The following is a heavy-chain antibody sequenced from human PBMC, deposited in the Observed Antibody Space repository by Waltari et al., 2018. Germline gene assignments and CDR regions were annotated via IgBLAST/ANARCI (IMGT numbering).Heavy chain of an antibody. J-gene: IGHJ4*02. Sequence: EVQLLESGGGLVQPGGSLRLSCAASGFTXSSYAMSWVRQAPGKGLEWVSVIYSGGSTYYADSVKGRFTISRDNSKNTLYLQMNSLRAEDTAVYYCAKVRPVAGRSRSGYFDYWGQGTLVTVSS. V-gene: IGHV3-23*03. CDR3: AKVRPVAGRSRSGYFDY. D-gene: IGHD6-19*01. CDR1: GFTXSSYA. CDR2: IYSGGST.